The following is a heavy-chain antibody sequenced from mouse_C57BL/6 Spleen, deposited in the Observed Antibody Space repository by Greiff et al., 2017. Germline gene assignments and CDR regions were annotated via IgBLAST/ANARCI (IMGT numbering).Heavy chain of an antibody. CDR2: IDPSDSST. J-gene: IGHJ3*01. CDR3: ARGLGRFAY. CDR1: GYTFTSYW. D-gene: IGHD4-1*01. Sequence: VQLQQPGAELVMPGASVKLSCKASGYTFTSYWMHWVKQRPGQGLEWIGEIDPSDSSTNYNQKFKGKSTLTVDKSSSTAYMQLSSLTSEDSAVYYCARGLGRFAYWGQGTLVTVSA. V-gene: IGHV1-69*01.